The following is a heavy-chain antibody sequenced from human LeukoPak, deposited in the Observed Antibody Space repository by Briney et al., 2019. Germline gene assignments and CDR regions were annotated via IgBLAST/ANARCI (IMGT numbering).Heavy chain of an antibody. CDR1: GGSFSSYY. J-gene: IGHJ6*03. CDR3: ARDGGSFPYKCSYYYSMDV. CDR2: IYTSGST. D-gene: IGHD6-6*01. Sequence: PSETLSLTCAVYGGSFSSYYGSGIRQPAGKGLECIVRIYTSGSTHYTPSLKSRVTRSVDTYKNQFSLKLSSVTAADTAVYYCARDGGSFPYKCSYYYSMDVWGKGTTVTISS. V-gene: IGHV4-4*07.